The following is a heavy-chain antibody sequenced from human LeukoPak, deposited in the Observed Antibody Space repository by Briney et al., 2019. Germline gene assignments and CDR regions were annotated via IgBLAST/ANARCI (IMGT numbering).Heavy chain of an antibody. D-gene: IGHD4-17*01. CDR3: ARDCGDYLDAFDI. Sequence: SVKVSCKASGGTFSSYAISWVRQAPGQGLEWMGGIIPIFGTANYAQKFQGRVTITADESTSTAYMELSSLRSEDTAVYYCARDCGDYLDAFDIWGQGTMVTVSS. CDR2: IIPIFGTA. V-gene: IGHV1-69*01. J-gene: IGHJ3*02. CDR1: GGTFSSYA.